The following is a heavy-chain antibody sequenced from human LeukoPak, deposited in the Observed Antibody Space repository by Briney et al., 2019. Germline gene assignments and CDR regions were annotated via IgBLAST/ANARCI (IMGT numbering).Heavy chain of an antibody. V-gene: IGHV4-61*02. CDR1: GGSISSGSYY. J-gene: IGHJ4*02. D-gene: IGHD5-12*01. CDR3: VSSGYEGGFDY. CDR2: IYTSGST. Sequence: PSETLSLTCTVSGGSISSGSYYWSWIRQPAGKGLEWIGRIYTSGSTNYNPSLKSRVTISVDTSKNQFSLKLSSVTAADTAVYYCVSSGYEGGFDYWGQGTLVTVSS.